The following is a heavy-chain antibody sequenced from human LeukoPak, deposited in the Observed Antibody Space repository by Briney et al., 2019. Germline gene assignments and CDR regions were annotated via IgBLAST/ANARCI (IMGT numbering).Heavy chain of an antibody. CDR2: INAGNGNT. J-gene: IGHJ4*02. V-gene: IGHV1-3*01. CDR3: ARRVLRYFDWLPIFDY. CDR1: GYTFTSYA. Sequence: ASVKVSCKASGYTFTSYAMHWVRQAPGQRLEWMGWINAGNGNTKYSQKFQGRVTITRDTSASTAYMELSSLRSEDTAVYYCARRVLRYFDWLPIFDYWGQGTLVTVSS. D-gene: IGHD3-9*01.